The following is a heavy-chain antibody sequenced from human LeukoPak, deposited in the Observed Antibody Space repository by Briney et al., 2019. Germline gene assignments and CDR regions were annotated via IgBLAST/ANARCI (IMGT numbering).Heavy chain of an antibody. CDR2: ISGSGGST. D-gene: IGHD2-2*01. J-gene: IGHJ3*02. CDR3: AKDIGYGSSTSLDASDI. V-gene: IGHV3-23*01. Sequence: GGSLRLSCAASGFTFSSYAMSWVRQAPGKGLEWVSAISGSGGSTYYADSVKGRFTISRDNSKNTLYLQMNSLRAEDTAVYYCAKDIGYGSSTSLDASDIWGQGTMVTDSS. CDR1: GFTFSSYA.